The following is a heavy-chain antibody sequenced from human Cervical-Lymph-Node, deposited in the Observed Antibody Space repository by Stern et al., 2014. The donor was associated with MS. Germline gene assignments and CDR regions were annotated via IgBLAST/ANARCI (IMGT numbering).Heavy chain of an antibody. Sequence: VQLVESGAEVKKPGASVRVSCKAFGSTFTNFYIPWGRQPPGQGLEWMGIINPSGGSTSYAQKFQGRVTMTRDTSTSTVYMELSSLRSEDTAVYYCAIGAFDIWGQGTMVTGSS. J-gene: IGHJ3*02. CDR3: AIGAFDI. CDR1: GSTFTNFY. V-gene: IGHV1-46*01. CDR2: INPSGGST.